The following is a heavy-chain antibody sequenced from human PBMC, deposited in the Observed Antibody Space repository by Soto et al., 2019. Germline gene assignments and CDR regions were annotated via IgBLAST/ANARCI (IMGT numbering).Heavy chain of an antibody. CDR3: AIHVSSSWYPDY. CDR1: GGTFSSYA. J-gene: IGHJ4*02. CDR2: IIPIFGTA. V-gene: IGHV1-69*01. Sequence: QVQLVQSGAEVKKPGSSVKVSCKASGGTFSSYAISWLRQAPGQGLEWMGGIIPIFGTANYAQKFQGRVTITADEATRTAYMELSSLRSEDTAVYYCAIHVSSSWYPDYWGQGTLVTVSS. D-gene: IGHD6-13*01.